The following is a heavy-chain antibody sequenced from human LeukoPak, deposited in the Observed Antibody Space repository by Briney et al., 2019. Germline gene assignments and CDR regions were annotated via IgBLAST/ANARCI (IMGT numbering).Heavy chain of an antibody. J-gene: IGHJ6*02. V-gene: IGHV1-8*01. CDR1: GYTFTSYD. CDR3: ARGRGRSSTSCLYYYYYGMDV. D-gene: IGHD2-2*01. CDR2: MNPNSGNT. Sequence: ASVKVSCKASGYTFTSYDINWVRQATGQGLEWMGWMNPNSGNTGYAQKFQGRVTMTRNTSISTAYMELSSLRSEDTAVYYCARGRGRSSTSCLYYYYYGMDVWGQGTTVTVSS.